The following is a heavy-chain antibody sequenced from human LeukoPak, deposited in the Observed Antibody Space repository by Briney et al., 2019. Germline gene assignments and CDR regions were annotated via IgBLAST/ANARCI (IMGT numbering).Heavy chain of an antibody. V-gene: IGHV3-30*18. CDR2: ISYDGSNK. J-gene: IGHJ4*02. Sequence: GGSLRLSCAASGTASSGNGMDRFRQAPGKGLEWVAVISYDGSNKYYADSVKGRFTISRDNSKNTLYLQMNSLRAEDTAVYYCSKAPRGDILTGSPDYWGQGTLVTVSS. CDR1: GTASSGNG. D-gene: IGHD3-9*01. CDR3: SKAPRGDILTGSPDY.